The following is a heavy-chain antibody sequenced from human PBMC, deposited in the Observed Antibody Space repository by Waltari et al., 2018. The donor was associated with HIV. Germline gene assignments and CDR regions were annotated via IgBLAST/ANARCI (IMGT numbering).Heavy chain of an antibody. V-gene: IGHV1-46*01. Sequence: QVQLVQSGSEVKKPGASVKVSCKASGYTFTNYFINWVCQAPGQGLEWVGIINPGSGNSKITQKFQGRIIMTSDTSTSTVYMEVSSLRSADTAIYYCATQSLDYWGQGTQVTVSS. CDR2: INPGSGNS. CDR1: GYTFTNYF. J-gene: IGHJ4*02. CDR3: ATQSLDY. D-gene: IGHD4-4*01.